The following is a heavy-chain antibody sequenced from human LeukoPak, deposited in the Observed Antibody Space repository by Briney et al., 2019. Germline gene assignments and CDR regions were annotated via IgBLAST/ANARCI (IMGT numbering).Heavy chain of an antibody. D-gene: IGHD6-19*01. CDR3: ARSSGWYFQH. CDR2: INHSGST. CDR1: GGSFSGYY. Sequence: SETLSLTCAVYGGSFSGYYWSWIRQPPGKGLEWIGEINHSGSTNYNPSLKSRATISVDTSKNQFSLKLSSVTAADTAVYYCARSSGWYFQHWGQGTLVTVSS. J-gene: IGHJ1*01. V-gene: IGHV4-34*01.